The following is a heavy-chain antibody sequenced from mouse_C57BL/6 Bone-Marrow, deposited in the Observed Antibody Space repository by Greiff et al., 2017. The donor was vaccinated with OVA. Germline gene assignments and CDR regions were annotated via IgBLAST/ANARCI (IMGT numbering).Heavy chain of an antibody. Sequence: VQLQQSGAELVKPGASVKMSCKASGYNFTSYWLTWVKQRPGQGLEWIGDIYPGSGSTKYNEKFKSKATLTVDTSSSTAYMQLSSLTSEDSAVYYCARDDGYSFDVWGTGTTVTVSS. V-gene: IGHV1-55*01. CDR2: IYPGSGST. D-gene: IGHD2-3*01. CDR1: GYNFTSYW. CDR3: ARDDGYSFDV. J-gene: IGHJ1*03.